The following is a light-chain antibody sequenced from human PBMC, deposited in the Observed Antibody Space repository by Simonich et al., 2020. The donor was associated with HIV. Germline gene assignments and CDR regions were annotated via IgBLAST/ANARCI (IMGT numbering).Light chain of an antibody. CDR1: SSDVGGYNY. CDR2: DVS. V-gene: IGLV2-14*03. J-gene: IGLJ2*01. Sequence: QSALTQPASVSGSPGQSITISCTGTSSDVGGYNYVSWYQHPPGKAPKLMIYDVSKRPSGVSNRFSGYKSGNTASLTISGLQAEDEADYYCNSYTSSSAWVFGGGTKLTVL. CDR3: NSYTSSSAWV.